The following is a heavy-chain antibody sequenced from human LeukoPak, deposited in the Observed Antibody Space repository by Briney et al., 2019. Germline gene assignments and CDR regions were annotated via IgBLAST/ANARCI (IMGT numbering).Heavy chain of an antibody. CDR1: GESLNYYY. CDR3: ASGAWATRLNS. Sequence: PSETLSLTCAVYGESLNYYYWSWIRQSPGKGLEWIGDIFDGKTINYNPSLKSRVTISTATSSQQFSLNLKSVTAADTAVYFCASGAWATRLNSWAQGALVIVSS. CDR2: IFDGKTI. D-gene: IGHD4-23*01. V-gene: IGHV4-34*12. J-gene: IGHJ4*02.